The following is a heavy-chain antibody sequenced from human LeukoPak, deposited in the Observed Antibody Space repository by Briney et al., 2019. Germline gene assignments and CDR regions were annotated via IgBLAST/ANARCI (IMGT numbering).Heavy chain of an antibody. Sequence: PGASLRLSCAASVVTFSSVAMSWVREAPGKGLEWVSAISGSGGSTYYEDSVKGRFTISRDNSKNTLYLQMNSLRAEDTAGYYCAKAEVGATTPNHWGQGTLVSVSS. D-gene: IGHD1-26*01. J-gene: IGHJ4*02. V-gene: IGHV3-23*01. CDR2: ISGSGGST. CDR3: AKAEVGATTPNH. CDR1: VVTFSSVA.